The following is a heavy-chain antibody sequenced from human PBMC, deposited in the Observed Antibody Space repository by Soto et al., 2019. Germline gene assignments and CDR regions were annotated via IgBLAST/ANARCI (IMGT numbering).Heavy chain of an antibody. V-gene: IGHV1-69*13. CDR1: GGTFSSYA. CDR2: IIPIFDTA. CDR3: ARHNYGSGSTYFDY. D-gene: IGHD3-10*01. J-gene: IGHJ4*02. Sequence: SVKVYCKTSGGTFSSYAISWVRQAPGQGLEWMGGIIPIFDTANYAQKFQGRVTITADESTSTAYMELSSLRSEDTAVYYCARHNYGSGSTYFDYWGQGTLVTVSS.